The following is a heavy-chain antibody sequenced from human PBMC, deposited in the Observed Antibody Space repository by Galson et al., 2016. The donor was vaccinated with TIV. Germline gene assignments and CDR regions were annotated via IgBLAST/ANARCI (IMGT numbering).Heavy chain of an antibody. J-gene: IGHJ6*03. CDR1: GGTLTSYA. D-gene: IGHD1-26*01. Sequence: SVKVSCKASGGTLTSYAVSWVRQAPGQGLEWMGEIIRIFGTVNYAQKFQGRVTITTDASTSAAYMELSSLRSEDTAVYYCARVLGSYSCYLDVWGKGTTVTVSS. V-gene: IGHV1-69*05. CDR3: ARVLGSYSCYLDV. CDR2: IIRIFGTV.